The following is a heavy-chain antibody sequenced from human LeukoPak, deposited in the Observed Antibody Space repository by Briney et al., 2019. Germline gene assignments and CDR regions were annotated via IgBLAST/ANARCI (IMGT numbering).Heavy chain of an antibody. J-gene: IGHJ6*03. CDR2: ISYDGSNK. CDR3: AKVSTESDYYYMDV. D-gene: IGHD2/OR15-2a*01. CDR1: GFTFSSYA. V-gene: IGHV3-30*04. Sequence: GGSLRLSCAASGFTFSSYAMHWVRQAPGKGLEWVAVISYDGSNKYYADSVKGRFTISRDNFKNTLYLQMNSLRAEDTAVYYCAKVSTESDYYYMDVWGKGTTVIISS.